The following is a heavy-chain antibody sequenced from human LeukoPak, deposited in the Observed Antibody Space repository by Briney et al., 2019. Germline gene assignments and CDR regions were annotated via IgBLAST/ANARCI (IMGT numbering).Heavy chain of an antibody. V-gene: IGHV4-39*07. J-gene: IGHJ4*02. CDR3: ARDKYCSSTSCSPLFDY. D-gene: IGHD2-2*01. Sequence: SETLSLTCSVTGDSMNSNAYWWGWVRQPPGKGLEWIGSVSCSGITNYNPSLKSRVTISVDTSKNQFSLKLSSLTAADTAVYYCARDKYCSSTSCSPLFDYWGQGTLVTVSS. CDR2: VSCSGIT. CDR1: GDSMNSNAYW.